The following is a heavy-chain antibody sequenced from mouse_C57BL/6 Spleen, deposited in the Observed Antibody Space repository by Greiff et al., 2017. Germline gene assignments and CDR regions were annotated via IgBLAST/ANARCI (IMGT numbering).Heavy chain of an antibody. Sequence: VQLQESGPGLVQPSQSLSITCTVSGFSLTSYGVHWVRQSPGKGLEWLGVIWSGGSTDYNAAFISRLSISKDNSKSQVFFKMNSLQATDTDIYYCARGDGYYVGAMDYWGQGTSVTVSS. CDR3: ARGDGYYVGAMDY. CDR1: GFSLTSYG. V-gene: IGHV2-2*02. J-gene: IGHJ4*01. D-gene: IGHD2-3*01. CDR2: IWSGGST.